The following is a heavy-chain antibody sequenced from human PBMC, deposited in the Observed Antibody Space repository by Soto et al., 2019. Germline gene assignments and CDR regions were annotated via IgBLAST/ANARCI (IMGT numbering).Heavy chain of an antibody. D-gene: IGHD2-15*01. CDR2: IGSAGNT. CDR3: ARGISCSGGSCYSTQLFDY. CDR1: GFTFSSYD. J-gene: IGHJ4*02. Sequence: GGSLRLSCAASGFTFSSYDMHWVRQATGKGLEWVSAIGSAGNTYYPGSVKGEFTISRENAKNSLYFQMNSLRAGDTAVYYCARGISCSGGSCYSTQLFDYWGQGTLVTVSS. V-gene: IGHV3-13*01.